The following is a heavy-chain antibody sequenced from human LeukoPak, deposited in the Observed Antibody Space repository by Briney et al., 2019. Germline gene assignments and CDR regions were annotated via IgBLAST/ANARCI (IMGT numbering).Heavy chain of an antibody. Sequence: KPGGSLRLSCAASGFTFSSYSMNWVRQAPGKGLEWVSSISSSSGYISYADSVEGRFTISRDNAKNSLYLQMNSLRAEDTAVYYCARDEGWELRTFDYWGQGALVTVSS. CDR2: ISSSSGYI. CDR3: ARDEGWELRTFDY. J-gene: IGHJ4*02. V-gene: IGHV3-21*01. D-gene: IGHD1-26*01. CDR1: GFTFSSYS.